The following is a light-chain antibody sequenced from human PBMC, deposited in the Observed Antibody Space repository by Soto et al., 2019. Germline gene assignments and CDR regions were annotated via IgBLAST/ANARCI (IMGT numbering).Light chain of an antibody. J-gene: IGKJ5*01. CDR2: AAS. CDR1: QGINNY. V-gene: IGKV1-27*01. Sequence: EIQMPQSPSSISASVVSIFSITCLASQGINNYLAWYQQKPGKVPKVLIYAASTLQPGVPSRFSGSGSGTDFTLTINSLQPDDIATYYCQNYDSDPITFGQGTRLEIK. CDR3: QNYDSDPIT.